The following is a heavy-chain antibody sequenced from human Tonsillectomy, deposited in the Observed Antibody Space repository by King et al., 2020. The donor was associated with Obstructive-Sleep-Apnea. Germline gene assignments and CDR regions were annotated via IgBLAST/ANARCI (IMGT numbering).Heavy chain of an antibody. D-gene: IGHD2-15*01. CDR3: AKDGRIAATPFDY. J-gene: IGHJ4*02. V-gene: IGHV3-30*02. CDR1: GFTFSRYG. Sequence: VQLVESGGGVVQPGGSLRLSCVASGFTFSRYGIHWVRQAPGKGLEWVAFVQYDGRNKDYADSVKGRFTISRDDSEHTMFMQMNSLRAEDTAMYYCAKDGRIAATPFDYWGQGTLVTVSS. CDR2: VQYDGRNK.